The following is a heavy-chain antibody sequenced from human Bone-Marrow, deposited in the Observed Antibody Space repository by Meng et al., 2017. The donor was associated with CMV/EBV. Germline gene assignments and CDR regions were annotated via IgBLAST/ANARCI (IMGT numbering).Heavy chain of an antibody. CDR2: INHSGSA. CDR3: ARGREDSKWLASSSLDY. CDR1: GGSLSGYY. J-gene: IGHJ4*02. V-gene: IGHV4-34*01. D-gene: IGHD6-6*01. Sequence: SQTLSLTCAVYGGSLSGYYWSWIRQPPGKGLEWIGEINHSGSANYNPSLKSRVTISVDTSKNQFSLKVSSVTAADTAVYYCARGREDSKWLASSSLDYWGQGTLVTVSS.